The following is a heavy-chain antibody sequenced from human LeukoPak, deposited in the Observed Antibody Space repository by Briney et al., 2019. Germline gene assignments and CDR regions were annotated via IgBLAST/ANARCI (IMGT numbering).Heavy chain of an antibody. D-gene: IGHD5-12*01. V-gene: IGHV3-30*04. CDR2: ITNGGGNE. J-gene: IGHJ4*02. Sequence: PGRSLRLSCAASGFTFSNHTIHWVRQAPGKGLEWVGVITNGGGNEYYGDSVKGRFSISRDNSKNTLSLQMNSWRAEDTAVYYCARGRHSGYEFMLVYWGQESLVTVSS. CDR1: GFTFSNHT. CDR3: ARGRHSGYEFMLVY.